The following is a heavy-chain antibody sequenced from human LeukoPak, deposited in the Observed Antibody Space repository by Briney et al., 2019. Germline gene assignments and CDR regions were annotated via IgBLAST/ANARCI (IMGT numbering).Heavy chain of an antibody. V-gene: IGHV1-69*06. CDR2: IIPIFGTA. Sequence: SVKVSCKASGGTFSSYAISWVRQAPGQGLEWMGGIIPIFGTANYAQKFQGRVTITANKSTSTAYMELSSLRSEDTAVYYCARTFYDSSGYAYYYYYYMDVWGKGTTVTVSS. CDR3: ARTFYDSSGYAYYYYYYMDV. J-gene: IGHJ6*03. CDR1: GGTFSSYA. D-gene: IGHD3-22*01.